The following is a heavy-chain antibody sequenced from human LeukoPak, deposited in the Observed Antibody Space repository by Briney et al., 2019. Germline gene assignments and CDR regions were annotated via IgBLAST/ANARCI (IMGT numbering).Heavy chain of an antibody. Sequence: QSGGSLRLSCAASGFTFSSYEMNWVRQAPGKGLEWLSYISSTGTNIYYADSVRGRFTISRDNAKNSLCLQMTSLRVEDTAVYYCVGSASYPDNWFDPWGQGTLVTVSS. CDR2: ISSTGTNI. D-gene: IGHD1-26*01. J-gene: IGHJ5*02. V-gene: IGHV3-48*03. CDR3: VGSASYPDNWFDP. CDR1: GFTFSSYE.